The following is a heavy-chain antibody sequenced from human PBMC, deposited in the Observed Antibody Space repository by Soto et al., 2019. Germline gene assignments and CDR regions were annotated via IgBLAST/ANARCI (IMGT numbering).Heavy chain of an antibody. CDR1: GGSISSSSYY. V-gene: IGHV4-39*01. CDR2: IYYSGST. D-gene: IGHD4-4*01. CDR3: ARRVPADSNPSGGWFDP. J-gene: IGHJ5*02. Sequence: QLQLQESGPGLVKPSETLSLTCTVSGGSISSSSYYWGWIRQPPGKGLEWIGSIYYSGSTYYNPSLKGRVTISVDTSKNQFSLKLSSVTAADTAVYYCARRVPADSNPSGGWFDPWGQGTLVTVSS.